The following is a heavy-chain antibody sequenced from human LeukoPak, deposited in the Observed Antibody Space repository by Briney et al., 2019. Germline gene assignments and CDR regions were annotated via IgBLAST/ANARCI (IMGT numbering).Heavy chain of an antibody. CDR2: ISASGGST. CDR3: AKDPPIVGAQGKFDY. D-gene: IGHD1-26*01. Sequence: PGGSLRLSCAASGFTFSSSAMSWVRQVPGKGLEWVSGISASGGSTYYADSVRGRFTISRDNSKNTLYVQMNSLRDEDTAVYYCAKDPPIVGAQGKFDYWGQGTLVTVSS. CDR1: GFTFSSSA. J-gene: IGHJ4*02. V-gene: IGHV3-23*01.